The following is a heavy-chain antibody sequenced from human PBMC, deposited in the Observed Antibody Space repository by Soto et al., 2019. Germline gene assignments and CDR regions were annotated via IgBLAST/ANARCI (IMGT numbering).Heavy chain of an antibody. J-gene: IGHJ4*02. Sequence: SETLSLTCTVSGGSISSYYWSWIRQPPGKGLEWIGYIYYSGSTNYNPSLKSRVTISVDTSKNQFSLKLSSVTAADTAVYYCARSSKPNRYCSSTSCYAPFDYWGQGTLVTVSS. CDR1: GGSISSYY. V-gene: IGHV4-59*01. CDR3: ARSSKPNRYCSSTSCYAPFDY. CDR2: IYYSGST. D-gene: IGHD2-2*01.